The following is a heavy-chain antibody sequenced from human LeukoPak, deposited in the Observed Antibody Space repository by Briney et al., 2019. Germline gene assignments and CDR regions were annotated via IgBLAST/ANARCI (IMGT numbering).Heavy chain of an antibody. CDR3: AGRSYGDYRFDY. CDR2: ISNTATII. Sequence: LSLTCAVYGGSFSGYYWSWIRQPPGKGLEWVSYISNTATIIYYADSVKGRFTISRDNAKNSLHLQMNSLRAEDTAVYYCAGRSYGDYRFDYWGQGTLVTVSS. V-gene: IGHV3-11*04. CDR1: GGSFSGYY. D-gene: IGHD4-17*01. J-gene: IGHJ4*02.